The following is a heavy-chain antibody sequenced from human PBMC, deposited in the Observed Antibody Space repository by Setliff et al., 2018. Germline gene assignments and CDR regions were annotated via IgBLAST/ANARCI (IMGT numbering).Heavy chain of an antibody. J-gene: IGHJ6*02. CDR1: SYSISSGYY. Sequence: KPSETLSLTCAVSSYSISSGYYWGWIRQPPGKGLEWIGSIYYSGSTYYNPSLKSRVTISVDTSKNQFSLKLSSVTAADKAVYYCARVAAYSSSWYNYYYGMDVWGQGTTVTVSS. CDR2: IYYSGST. V-gene: IGHV4-38-2*01. CDR3: ARVAAYSSSWYNYYYGMDV. D-gene: IGHD6-13*01.